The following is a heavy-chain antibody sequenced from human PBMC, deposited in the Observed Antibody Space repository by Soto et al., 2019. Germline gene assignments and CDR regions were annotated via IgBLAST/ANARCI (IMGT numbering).Heavy chain of an antibody. CDR3: VRTSLVVAAATREDY. J-gene: IGHJ4*02. Sequence: PGGSLRLSCAASGFTFSSYGMNWVRQAPGKGLEWVSYISISSTNIHYADSVKGRFTISRDNAKNSLYLQMNSLRAEDTAVYYCVRTSLVVAAATREDYWGQGTLVTVSS. CDR2: ISISSTNI. CDR1: GFTFSSYG. D-gene: IGHD2-15*01. V-gene: IGHV3-21*01.